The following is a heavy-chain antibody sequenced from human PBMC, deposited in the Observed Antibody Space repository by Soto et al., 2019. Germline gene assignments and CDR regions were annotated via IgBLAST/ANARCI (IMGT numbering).Heavy chain of an antibody. D-gene: IGHD2-2*01. CDR2: ISAYNGNT. CDR1: GYTFTSYG. CDR3: ARRMGIVVVPAAITRYYYGMDV. Sequence: ASVKVSCKASGYTFTSYGISWVRQAPGQGLEWMGWISAYNGNTNYAQKLQGRVTMTTDTSTSTAYMELRGLRSDDTAVYYCARRMGIVVVPAAITRYYYGMDVWGQGTTVTVSS. J-gene: IGHJ6*02. V-gene: IGHV1-18*01.